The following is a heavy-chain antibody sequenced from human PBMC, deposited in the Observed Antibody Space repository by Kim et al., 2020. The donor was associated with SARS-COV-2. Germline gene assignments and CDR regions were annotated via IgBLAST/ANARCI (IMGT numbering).Heavy chain of an antibody. D-gene: IGHD1-26*01. J-gene: IGHJ4*02. Sequence: IHYADSDKGRLTIAREHAKNSLYLQMNSLRDEDTAVYYCAGHWELHGFDYWGQGTLVTVSS. CDR3: AGHWELHGFDY. V-gene: IGHV3-48*02. CDR2: I.